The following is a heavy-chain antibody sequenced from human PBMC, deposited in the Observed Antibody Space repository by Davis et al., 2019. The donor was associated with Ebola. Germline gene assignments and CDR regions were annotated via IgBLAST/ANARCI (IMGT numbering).Heavy chain of an antibody. J-gene: IGHJ6*04. CDR3: AKGGSGWPSDYSYGMGV. CDR2: ITSSGGST. V-gene: IGHV3-23*01. D-gene: IGHD6-19*01. Sequence: GGSLRLSCAASGFVFSNYVMSWVRQAPGKGLEWVSAITSSGGSTYYADSVKGRFTISRDNSKNTLYLQMNSLTVEDTAVYYCAKGGSGWPSDYSYGMGVWGKGTTVTVSS. CDR1: GFVFSNYV.